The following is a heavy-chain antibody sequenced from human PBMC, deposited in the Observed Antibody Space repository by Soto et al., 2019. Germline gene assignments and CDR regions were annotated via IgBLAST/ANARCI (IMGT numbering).Heavy chain of an antibody. CDR1: GFTSNTYS. D-gene: IGHD3-22*01. J-gene: IGHJ4*02. CDR3: ARGLYYYDSSGYWGY. CDR2: ISSSSSSAI. V-gene: IGHV3-48*02. Sequence: GGSLRLSCAASGFTSNTYSMNWVRQAPGKGLEWVSYISSSSSSAIYYADSVKGRFTISRDNAKNSLYLQMNSLRDEDTAVYYCARGLYYYDSSGYWGYWGQGTLVTVSS.